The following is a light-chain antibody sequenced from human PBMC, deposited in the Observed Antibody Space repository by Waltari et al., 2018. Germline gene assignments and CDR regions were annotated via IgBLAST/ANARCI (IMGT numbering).Light chain of an antibody. CDR2: VAS. CDR1: QTITNY. CDR3: QQTYITPRT. V-gene: IGKV1-39*01. Sequence: DIQMTQFPTSLSASVEDRVTITCRASQTITNYLNWYQQKSGKAPRLLIYVASNLQGGVPSRFRGSGSGTDFTLTISNLQPEDFATYYCQQTYITPRTFGQGTKVEIK. J-gene: IGKJ1*01.